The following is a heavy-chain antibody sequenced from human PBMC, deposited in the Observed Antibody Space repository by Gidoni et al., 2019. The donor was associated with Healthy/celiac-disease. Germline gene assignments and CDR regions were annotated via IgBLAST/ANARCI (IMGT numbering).Heavy chain of an antibody. CDR2: ISWNSGSI. V-gene: IGHV3-9*01. CDR3: AKGLEGYGRDSAFDI. D-gene: IGHD5-12*01. J-gene: IGHJ3*02. CDR1: GFTFDDYA. Sequence: EVQLVESGGGLVQPGSSLRLSCAASGFTFDDYAMHWVRQAPGKGLEWVSGISWNSGSIGYADSVKGRFTISRDNAKNSLYLQMNSLRAEDTALYYCAKGLEGYGRDSAFDIWGQGTMVTVSS.